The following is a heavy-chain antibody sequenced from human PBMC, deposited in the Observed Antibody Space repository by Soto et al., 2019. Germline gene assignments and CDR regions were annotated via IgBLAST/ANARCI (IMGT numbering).Heavy chain of an antibody. CDR3: ARDGREASGMDV. J-gene: IGHJ6*02. Sequence: SETLSLTCTVSGGSISSHYWSWVRQAPGKGLEWIGHIYYRGSTSYNPSPRSRSTISVDTSNNQFSLKLNSVTTADTAVYYCARDGREASGMDVWGQGTKVTVSS. CDR1: GGSISSHY. D-gene: IGHD1-26*01. V-gene: IGHV4-59*11. CDR2: IYYRGST.